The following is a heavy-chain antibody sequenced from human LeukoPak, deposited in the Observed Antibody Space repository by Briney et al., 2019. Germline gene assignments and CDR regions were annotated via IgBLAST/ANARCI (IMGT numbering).Heavy chain of an antibody. Sequence: GGSLRLSCAASGFTFSSCAMSWVRQAPGKGLEWVSAISGSGGSTYYADSVKGRFTISRDNSKNTLYLQMNSLRAEDTAVYYCAKDYDYVWGSYRSNWYFDLWGRGTLVTVSS. J-gene: IGHJ2*01. D-gene: IGHD3-16*02. CDR2: ISGSGGST. V-gene: IGHV3-23*01. CDR1: GFTFSSCA. CDR3: AKDYDYVWGSYRSNWYFDL.